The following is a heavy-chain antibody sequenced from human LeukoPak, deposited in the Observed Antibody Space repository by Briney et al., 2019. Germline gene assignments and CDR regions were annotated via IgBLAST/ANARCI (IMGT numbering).Heavy chain of an antibody. CDR1: GFTFDDSA. Sequence: GGSLRLSCAASGFTFDDSAMHWVRQAPGKGLEWVSVIYSGGTTYYADSVKGRFTISRDNSKNTLYLQMNSLRPEDTAVYYCAREGGSSYSRPFDYWGQGTQVTVSS. CDR3: AREGGSSYSRPFDY. D-gene: IGHD5-18*01. J-gene: IGHJ4*02. V-gene: IGHV3-53*01. CDR2: IYSGGTT.